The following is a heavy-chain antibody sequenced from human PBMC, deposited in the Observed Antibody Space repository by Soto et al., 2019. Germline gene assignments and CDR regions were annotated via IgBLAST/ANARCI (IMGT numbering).Heavy chain of an antibody. CDR3: AKVGWI. CDR1: GLTFSSHA. Sequence: EVHLLESGGGLLQPGGSLRLSCAASGLTFSSHAMTWVRQAPGKGLQWVSTISDSGDSTYYADSVKGRFTISRDNSKNSLYLQMSSLGAEDTAVYYCAKVGWIGGQGTLVTVSS. V-gene: IGHV3-23*01. CDR2: ISDSGDST. D-gene: IGHD5-12*01. J-gene: IGHJ4*02.